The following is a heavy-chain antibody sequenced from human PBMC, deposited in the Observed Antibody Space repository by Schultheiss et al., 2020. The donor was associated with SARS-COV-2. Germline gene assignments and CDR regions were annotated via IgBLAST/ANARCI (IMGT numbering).Heavy chain of an antibody. CDR2: IRYDGSDK. CDR1: GLTFSRYG. J-gene: IGHJ4*02. V-gene: IGHV3-30*02. Sequence: GGSLRLSCAASGLTFSRYGMHWVRQAPGKGLEWVAFIRYDGSDKYYGDSVTGRFTISRDNSNNTVYLQMNTLRVEDTAIYYCAKDVGGSGSFFDYWGQGILVTVSS. D-gene: IGHD6-19*01. CDR3: AKDVGGSGSFFDY.